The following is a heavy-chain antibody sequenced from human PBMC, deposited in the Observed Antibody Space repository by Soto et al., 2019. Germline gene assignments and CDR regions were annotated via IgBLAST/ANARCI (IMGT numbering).Heavy chain of an antibody. Sequence: SETLSLTCTISGGSISPFYWNWTRQPPGKGLEWIGYIFHTGTTNYNPSLRSRVTMSLDTSKNQFSPNLRSVTTADTAVYYCARDLLEDQLLGWFDPWGQGTLVTVSS. CDR2: IFHTGTT. J-gene: IGHJ5*02. D-gene: IGHD1-1*01. CDR1: GGSISPFY. CDR3: ARDLLEDQLLGWFDP. V-gene: IGHV4-59*01.